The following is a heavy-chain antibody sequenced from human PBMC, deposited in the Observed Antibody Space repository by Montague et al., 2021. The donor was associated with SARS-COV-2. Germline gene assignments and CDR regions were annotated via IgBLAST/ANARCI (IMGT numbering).Heavy chain of an antibody. CDR1: GFTFSNYE. V-gene: IGHV3-48*03. J-gene: IGHJ6*02. D-gene: IGHD3-10*01. CDR2: ISSSGSTI. Sequence: SLRLSCAASGFTFSNYEMYWVRQAPGQGVEWVLYISSSGSTIYYVDSVKGRFIISSDNAQNSLYLQMNSLRAEDTGVYYCARDRGYGDFYYYGMDVWGQGTTVTVSS. CDR3: ARDRGYGDFYYYGMDV.